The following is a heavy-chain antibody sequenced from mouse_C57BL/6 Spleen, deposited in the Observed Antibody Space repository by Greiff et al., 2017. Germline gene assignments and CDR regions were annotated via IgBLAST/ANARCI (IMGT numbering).Heavy chain of an antibody. Sequence: QVHVKQPGTELVKPGASVKLSCKASGYTFTSYWMHWVKQRPGQGLEWIGNINPSNGGTNYNEKFKSKATLTVDKSSSTAYMQLSSLTSEDSAVFYCARYEWDTYFDYWGQGTTLTVSS. J-gene: IGHJ2*01. CDR3: ARYEWDTYFDY. V-gene: IGHV1-53*01. CDR2: INPSNGGT. CDR1: GYTFTSYW. D-gene: IGHD3-3*01.